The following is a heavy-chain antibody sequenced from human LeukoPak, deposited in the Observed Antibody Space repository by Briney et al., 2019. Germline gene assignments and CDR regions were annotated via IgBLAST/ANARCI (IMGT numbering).Heavy chain of an antibody. CDR2: IIGGAGST. J-gene: IGHJ4*02. CDR1: GFTFSSYA. Sequence: GGSLRLSCAASGFTFSSYAMSWVRQAPGKGLEWVSGIIGGAGSTYYADSVKGRFAISGDNSKNTLFLQMNSLRAEDTAVYYCAHGAMYQLDYWGQGTLVTVSS. CDR3: AHGAMYQLDY. D-gene: IGHD2-2*01. V-gene: IGHV3-23*01.